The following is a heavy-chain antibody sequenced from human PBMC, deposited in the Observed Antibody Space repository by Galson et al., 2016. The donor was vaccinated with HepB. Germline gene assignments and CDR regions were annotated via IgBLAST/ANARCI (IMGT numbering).Heavy chain of an antibody. CDR2: IKQDGSEK. D-gene: IGHD6-25*01. V-gene: IGHV3-7*01. Sequence: SLRLSCAASGFTFSGYWMTWVRQAPGKGLEWVANIKQDGSEKNYVDSVKGRFTISRDNAKNLVYLQMNSLRAEDTAMYYCASAPAATESDYWGQGTLVTDSP. J-gene: IGHJ4*02. CDR1: GFTFSGYW. CDR3: ASAPAATESDY.